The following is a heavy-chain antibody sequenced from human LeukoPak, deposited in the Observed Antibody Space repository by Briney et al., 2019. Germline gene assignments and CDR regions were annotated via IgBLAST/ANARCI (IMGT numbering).Heavy chain of an antibody. Sequence: GESLKISCQGSGYSFTSYWIGWVRQMPGKGLEWMGIIYPGDSDTRYSPSFQGQVTISADKSISTAYLQWSSLKASDTAMYYCASPRYDSWSGYYTGGNAFDIWGQGTMVTVSS. CDR3: ASPRYDSWSGYYTGGNAFDI. CDR2: IYPGDSDT. D-gene: IGHD3-3*01. V-gene: IGHV5-51*01. CDR1: GYSFTSYW. J-gene: IGHJ3*02.